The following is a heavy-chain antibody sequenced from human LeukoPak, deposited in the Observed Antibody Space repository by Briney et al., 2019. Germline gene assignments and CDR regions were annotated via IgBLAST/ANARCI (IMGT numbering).Heavy chain of an antibody. V-gene: IGHV4-34*01. CDR3: ARDPNWDWYFDL. D-gene: IGHD1-1*01. CDR1: GGSFSGYY. Sequence: PSETLSLTCAVYGGSFSGYYWSWIRQPPGKGLEWIGTFYHGGSTYYNPSLKSRVTISVDTSKNQFSLKLSSVTAADTAVYYCARDPNWDWYFDLWGRGTLSLSPQ. J-gene: IGHJ2*01. CDR2: FYHGGST.